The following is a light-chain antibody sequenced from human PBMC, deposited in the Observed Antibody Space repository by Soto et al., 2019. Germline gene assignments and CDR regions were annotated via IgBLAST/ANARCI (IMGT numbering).Light chain of an antibody. Sequence: EIVLTQSPATLSLSPGERATLSCRASQSAGTYLAWYQQKPGQAPRLLIYDASNRATGIPARFSGSGSGTDFTLTISSLEPEDFAVYYCQQRSNWPMYTFGQGTKLEIK. J-gene: IGKJ2*01. CDR2: DAS. CDR3: QQRSNWPMYT. CDR1: QSAGTY. V-gene: IGKV3-11*01.